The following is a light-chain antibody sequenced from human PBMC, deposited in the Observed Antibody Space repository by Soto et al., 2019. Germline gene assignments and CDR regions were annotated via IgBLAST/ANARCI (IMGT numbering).Light chain of an antibody. CDR1: QSVSSY. V-gene: IGKV3-11*01. J-gene: IGKJ4*01. Sequence: EIVLTQSPATLSLSPGERATLSCRASQSVSSYLAWYQQKPGQAPRLLLYDASNRATGIPARFSGSGSGTDFTLTISSLEPEDFAVYYCQQRSNWPPKLTFGGGTKLEIK. CDR2: DAS. CDR3: QQRSNWPPKLT.